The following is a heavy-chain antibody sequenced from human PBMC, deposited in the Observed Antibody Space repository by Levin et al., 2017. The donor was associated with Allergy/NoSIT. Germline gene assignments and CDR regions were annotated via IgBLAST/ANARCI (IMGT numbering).Heavy chain of an antibody. D-gene: IGHD4-17*01. CDR2: INHSGST. J-gene: IGHJ4*02. CDR1: GGSFSGYY. V-gene: IGHV4-34*01. CDR3: ARQMTTVTTDDY. Sequence: KPSETLSLTCAVYGGSFSGYYWSWIRQPPGKGLEWIGEINHSGSTNYNPSLKSRVTISVDTSKNQFSLKLSSVTAADTAVYYCARQMTTVTTDDYWGQGTLVTVSS.